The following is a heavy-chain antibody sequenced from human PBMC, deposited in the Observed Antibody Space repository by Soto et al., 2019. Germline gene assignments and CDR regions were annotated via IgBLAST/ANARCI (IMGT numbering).Heavy chain of an antibody. Sequence: SETLSLTCTVSGGSISSGDYYWSWIRQPPGKGLEWIGYIYYSGSTYYNPSLKSRVTISVDTSKNQFSLKLSSVTAADTAVYYCARALPTTVVTSWFDPWGQGTLVTVSS. CDR2: IYYSGST. V-gene: IGHV4-30-4*01. J-gene: IGHJ5*02. D-gene: IGHD4-17*01. CDR3: ARALPTTVVTSWFDP. CDR1: GGSISSGDYY.